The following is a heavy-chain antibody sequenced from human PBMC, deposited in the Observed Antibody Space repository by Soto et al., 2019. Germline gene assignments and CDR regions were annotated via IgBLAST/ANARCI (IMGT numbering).Heavy chain of an antibody. J-gene: IGHJ6*02. CDR2: IWYDGSNK. D-gene: IGHD3-3*01. CDR3: ARAGYYDFWSGPDYYYGMDV. Sequence: GGSLRRSCAASGFTFSSYVMHWVRQAPGKGLEWVAVIWYDGSNKYYADSVKGRFTISRDNSKNTLYLQMNSLRAEDTAVYYCARAGYYDFWSGPDYYYGMDVWGQGTTVTVSS. CDR1: GFTFSSYV. V-gene: IGHV3-33*01.